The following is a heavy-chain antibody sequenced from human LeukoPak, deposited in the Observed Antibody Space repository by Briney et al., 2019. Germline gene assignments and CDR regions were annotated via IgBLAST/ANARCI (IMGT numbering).Heavy chain of an antibody. CDR3: ARSIELGTTYYYYGMDV. J-gene: IGHJ6*02. CDR1: GGSISSYY. CDR2: IYYSGST. Sequence: SETLSLTCTVSGGSISSYYWSWIRQPPGKGLEWIGYIYYSGSTNYNPSLKSRVTISVDTSKNQFSLKLSSVTAADTAVYYCARSIELGTTYYYYGMDVWGQGTTVTVSS. V-gene: IGHV4-59*01. D-gene: IGHD2/OR15-2a*01.